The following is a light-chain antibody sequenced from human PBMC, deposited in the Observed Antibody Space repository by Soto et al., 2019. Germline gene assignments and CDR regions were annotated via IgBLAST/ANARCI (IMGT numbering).Light chain of an antibody. V-gene: IGLV1-40*01. CDR3: QSYDSGLTAYV. CDR1: SSNIGAGYE. CDR2: GND. J-gene: IGLJ1*01. Sequence: QSVWTQPPSVSGAPGQRVTISCTGTSSNIGAGYEVHWYHQLPGTAPKFLVSGNDNRPSGVPDRLSASKSGTSGSLSITGLQAEYEGQYYCQSYDSGLTAYVLGTGTKLTV.